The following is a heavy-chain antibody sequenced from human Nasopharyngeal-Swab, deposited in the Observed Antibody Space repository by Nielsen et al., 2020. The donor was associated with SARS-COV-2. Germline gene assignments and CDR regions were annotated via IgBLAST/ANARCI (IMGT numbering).Heavy chain of an antibody. V-gene: IGHV3-7*01. CDR1: GFTFNSYW. CDR3: AREGYDILTGYYYYYMDV. J-gene: IGHJ6*03. D-gene: IGHD3-9*01. CDR2: IKQDASEK. Sequence: GESLKISCAVSGFTFNSYWLTWVRQAPGKGLEWVANIKQDASEKYYVDSVKGRFTVSRDNAKNSLYLQMNSLRAEDTAVYYCAREGYDILTGYYYYYMDVWGRGTTVTVSS.